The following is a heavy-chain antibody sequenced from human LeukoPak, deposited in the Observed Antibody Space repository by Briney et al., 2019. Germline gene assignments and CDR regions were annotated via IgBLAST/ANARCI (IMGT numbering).Heavy chain of an antibody. CDR2: VNRDGSEQ. Sequence: GGSLRLFYATWGFSFHSYWISWVSQAPGGGLEWVANVNRDGSEQFYVDSVKGRFTISRDNAKNSLYLQMNSLRAEDTAVYYCAIQQDWNDLLESSCRGQGTLVTVSS. CDR3: AIQQDWNDLLESSC. J-gene: IGHJ4*02. D-gene: IGHD1-1*01. V-gene: IGHV3-7*02. CDR1: GFSFHSYW.